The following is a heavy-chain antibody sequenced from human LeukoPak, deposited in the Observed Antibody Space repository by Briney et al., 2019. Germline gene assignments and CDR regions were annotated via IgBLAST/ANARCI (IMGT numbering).Heavy chain of an antibody. Sequence: PSETLSLTCSLSGGSITSTTYYWGWIRQPPGKGLEWIGSSYYSGNTYYNPSLESRVTISLDTSRKQFSLKLSSVTAADTAVYYCARTRGFGELGEGFDPWGQGTLVTVSS. J-gene: IGHJ5*02. CDR2: SYYSGNT. D-gene: IGHD3-10*01. V-gene: IGHV4-39*01. CDR1: GGSITSTTYY. CDR3: ARTRGFGELGEGFDP.